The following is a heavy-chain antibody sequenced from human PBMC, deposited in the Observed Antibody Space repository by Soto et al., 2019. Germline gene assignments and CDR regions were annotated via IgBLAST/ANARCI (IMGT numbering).Heavy chain of an antibody. Sequence: PGWSLRLSCGASAFSFSHYAMHWVRQAPGKGLECVAVISYDGNIKRYADSVKGRFTISRDNSENTLYLQMNSLSPEDTAVYYCARAGYCSGGRCYSPYYYYYGMDVWGQGTTVTVSS. CDR2: ISYDGNIK. J-gene: IGHJ6*02. V-gene: IGHV3-30-3*01. CDR1: AFSFSHYA. CDR3: ARAGYCSGGRCYSPYYYYYGMDV. D-gene: IGHD2-15*01.